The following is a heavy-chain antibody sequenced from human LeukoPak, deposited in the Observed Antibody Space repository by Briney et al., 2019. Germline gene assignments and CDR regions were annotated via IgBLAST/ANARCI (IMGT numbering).Heavy chain of an antibody. D-gene: IGHD6-19*01. J-gene: IGHJ4*02. Sequence: SETLSLTCTVSGGSISSYYWSWIRQPAGKGLEWLGRIYTSGSTNYNPSLKSRVTMSVDTSKNQFSLKLSSGTAADTAVDYCARGSSGWYRPGYYFDYWGQGTLVTVSS. CDR3: ARGSSGWYRPGYYFDY. CDR1: GGSISSYY. V-gene: IGHV4-4*07. CDR2: IYTSGST.